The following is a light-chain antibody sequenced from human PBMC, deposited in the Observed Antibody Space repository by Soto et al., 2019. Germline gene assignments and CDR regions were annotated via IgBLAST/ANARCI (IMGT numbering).Light chain of an antibody. Sequence: QSALFQAASVSGSPGQSLTISCTGTSSDIGGHHSVSWYQQHRGKAPKLLIYEVSYRASGVSDRFSGSKSGNTASLTISGLQAEDEADYSCSSYTSTSSYVFGTGTKVTVL. CDR1: SSDIGGHHS. V-gene: IGLV2-14*01. CDR3: SSYTSTSSYV. J-gene: IGLJ1*01. CDR2: EVS.